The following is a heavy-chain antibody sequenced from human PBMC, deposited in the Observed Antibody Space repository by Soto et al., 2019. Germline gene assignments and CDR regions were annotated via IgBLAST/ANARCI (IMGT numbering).Heavy chain of an antibody. CDR2: ISYDGSNK. CDR1: GFTFSSYA. Sequence: QVQLVESGGGVVQPGRSLRLSCAASGFTFSSYAMHWVRQAPGKGLEWVAVISYDGSNKYYADSVKGRFTISRDNSKNTLYLQMNSLRAEDTAVYYWAGGGGSYYGWGQGTLVTVSS. D-gene: IGHD1-26*01. V-gene: IGHV3-30-3*01. CDR3: AGGGGSYYG. J-gene: IGHJ4*02.